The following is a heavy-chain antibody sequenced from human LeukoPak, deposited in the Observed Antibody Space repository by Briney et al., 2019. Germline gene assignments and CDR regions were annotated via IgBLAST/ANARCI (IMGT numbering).Heavy chain of an antibody. CDR2: IYDDGSS. J-gene: IGHJ4*02. Sequence: SETLSLTCGVSGGSISTGGYAWSWIRQPPGKGLEYIGYIYDDGSSYYNPSLKSRVTISLDKSQNQFSLKLTSVTAADTAVYYCARYGGSGTYFFDYWGQGTLVTVSS. CDR3: ARYGGSGTYFFDY. V-gene: IGHV4-30-2*01. D-gene: IGHD3-10*01. CDR1: GGSISTGGYA.